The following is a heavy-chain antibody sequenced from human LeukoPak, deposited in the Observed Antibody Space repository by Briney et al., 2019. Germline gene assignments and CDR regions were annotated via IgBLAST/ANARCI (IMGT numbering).Heavy chain of an antibody. V-gene: IGHV3-64*01. CDR2: VVGNGGTT. D-gene: IGHD2-21*01. J-gene: IGHJ4*02. CDR1: GFTFTTYT. CDR3: ARERAYYYFDY. Sequence: GSLRLSCAASGFTFTTYTIHWVRQAPGKGLEYVSAVVGNGGTTYYANSVKDRFTISRDNSKNTVYLQMGSLRAEDTAVYYCARERAYYYFDYWGQGALVTVSS.